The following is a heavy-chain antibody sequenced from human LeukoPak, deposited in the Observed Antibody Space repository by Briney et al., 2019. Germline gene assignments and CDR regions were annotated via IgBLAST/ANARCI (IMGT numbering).Heavy chain of an antibody. CDR1: GFTFSSYG. Sequence: QPGGSLRLSCAAPGFTFSSYGMHWVRQAPGKGLEWVAFIRYDGSNKYYAASVKGRFTISRDNSKNTLYLQMNSLRAEDTAVYYCAKDRGSYFDYWGQGILVTVS. V-gene: IGHV3-30*02. D-gene: IGHD1-26*01. CDR3: AKDRGSYFDY. CDR2: IRYDGSNK. J-gene: IGHJ4*02.